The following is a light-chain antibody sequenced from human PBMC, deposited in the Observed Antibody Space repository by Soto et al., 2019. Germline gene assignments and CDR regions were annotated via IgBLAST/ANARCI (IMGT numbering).Light chain of an antibody. CDR2: AAS. CDR1: QNVRTF. CDR3: QQYGSSYT. J-gene: IGKJ2*01. V-gene: IGKV3-11*01. Sequence: EVVLTQSPATLSLSPGERATLSCRASQNVRTFLDWYQQKPGQAPRLLIYAASNRATGIPARFSGSGSGTDFTLTISRLEPEDVAVYYCQQYGSSYTFGQGTKLEIK.